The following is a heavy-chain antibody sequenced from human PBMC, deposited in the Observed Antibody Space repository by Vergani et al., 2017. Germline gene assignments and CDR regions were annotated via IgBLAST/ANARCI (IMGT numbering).Heavy chain of an antibody. D-gene: IGHD3-10*01. V-gene: IGHV4-34*02. CDR1: GESFSSFY. J-gene: IGHJ4*02. Sequence: QVQLQQWGAGVVKPSGTLSLTCAVFGESFSSFYWSWSRQPPGKGLEWFGEINKDGHTNYNPTLESRVTVSRDTAKNQFSLNLMSVTAADTAMYYCAVRPRVNLVGGEIVTKRTFDYWSQGSLVTVSS. CDR3: AVRPRVNLVGGEIVTKRTFDY. CDR2: INKDGHT.